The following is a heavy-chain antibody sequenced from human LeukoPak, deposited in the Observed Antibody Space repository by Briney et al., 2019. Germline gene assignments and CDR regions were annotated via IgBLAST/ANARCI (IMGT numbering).Heavy chain of an antibody. CDR1: GFTFSSYE. V-gene: IGHV3-48*03. J-gene: IGHJ3*02. CDR2: ISSSGSTI. CDR3: ARGSRFGVVGRDAFDI. Sequence: GGSLRLSCAASGFTFSSYEMNWVRQAPGKGLEWVSYISSSGSTIYYADSVKGRFTISRDNAKNSLYLQVNSLRAEDTAVYYCARGSRFGVVGRDAFDIWGQGAVVTVSS. D-gene: IGHD3-3*01.